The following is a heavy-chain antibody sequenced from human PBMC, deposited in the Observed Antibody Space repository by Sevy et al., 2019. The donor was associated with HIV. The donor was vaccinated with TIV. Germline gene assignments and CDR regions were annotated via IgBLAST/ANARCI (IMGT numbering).Heavy chain of an antibody. CDR3: ARERPPDIVVVVAAGMDV. D-gene: IGHD2-15*01. V-gene: IGHV3-74*01. CDR1: GFTFSSYW. Sequence: GGSLRLSCAASGFTFSSYWMHWVRQAPGKGLVWVSRINSDGSSTSYADSVKGRFTISRDNAKNTLYLQMNSLRAEDTAVHYCARERPPDIVVVVAAGMDVWGQGTTVTVSS. J-gene: IGHJ6*02. CDR2: INSDGSST.